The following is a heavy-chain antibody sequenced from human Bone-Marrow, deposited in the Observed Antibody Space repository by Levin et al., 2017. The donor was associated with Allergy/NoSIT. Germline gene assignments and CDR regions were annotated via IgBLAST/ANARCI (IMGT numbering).Heavy chain of an antibody. CDR2: ISASGIST. CDR1: GFTFSSYA. J-gene: IGHJ4*02. V-gene: IGHV3-23*01. Sequence: GESLKISCAASGFTFSSYAMSWVRQAPGKGLEWVSAISASGISTYYADSVKGRFTMSRDNSKNTLFLQMNSLRVDDTAVYYCAKRMGAAGTGTYYFDYWGQGTLVTVSS. D-gene: IGHD6-13*01. CDR3: AKRMGAAGTGTYYFDY.